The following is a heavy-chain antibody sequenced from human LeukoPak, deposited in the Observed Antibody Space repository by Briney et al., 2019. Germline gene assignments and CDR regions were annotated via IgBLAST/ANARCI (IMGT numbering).Heavy chain of an antibody. Sequence: GRSLRLSCAASGFTFSSYGMHWVRQAPGKGLEWVAVISYDGSNKYYADSVKGRFTISRDNSKNTLYLQMNSLRAEDTAVYYCAVPGRSSYYFDYWGQGTLVTVSS. V-gene: IGHV3-30*03. CDR1: GFTFSSYG. J-gene: IGHJ4*02. CDR3: AVPGRSSYYFDY. CDR2: ISYDGSNK. D-gene: IGHD6-19*01.